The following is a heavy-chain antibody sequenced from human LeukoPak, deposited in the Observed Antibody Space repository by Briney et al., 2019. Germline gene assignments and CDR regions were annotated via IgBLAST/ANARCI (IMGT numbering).Heavy chain of an antibody. Sequence: PGESLRLSCAVYGFTFSNHWMTWVRRAPGKGLEWVANIKQDGSEKSYVDSVKGRFTISRDNAKNSLYLQMNSLRVEDKAVYYCVREIASRIWGQGTLVTVSS. D-gene: IGHD2/OR15-2a*01. CDR2: IKQDGSEK. J-gene: IGHJ4*02. CDR3: VREIASRI. CDR1: GFTFSNHW. V-gene: IGHV3-7*01.